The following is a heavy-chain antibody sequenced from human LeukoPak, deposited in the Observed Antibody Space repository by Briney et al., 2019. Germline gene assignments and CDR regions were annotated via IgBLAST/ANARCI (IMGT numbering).Heavy chain of an antibody. V-gene: IGHV3-21*01. J-gene: IGHJ4*02. Sequence: PGGSLRLSCAASGFTFTAYIMNWVRQAPGKGLEWVSSISTSTTYIYYADSVKGRFTISRDNAKNSLYLQMNSLRAEDTAVYYCASGIYDGSPLDYWGQGTLVTVSS. D-gene: IGHD2-15*01. CDR2: ISTSTTYI. CDR1: GFTFTAYI. CDR3: ASGIYDGSPLDY.